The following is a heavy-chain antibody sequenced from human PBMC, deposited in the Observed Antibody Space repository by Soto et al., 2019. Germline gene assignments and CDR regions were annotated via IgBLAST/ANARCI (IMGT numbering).Heavy chain of an antibody. CDR2: ISYDGSNK. D-gene: IGHD3-16*02. CDR3: ANIGRSFDY. Sequence: QVQLVESGGGVVQPGRSLRLSCAASGFTFSSYGMHWVRQAPGKGLEWVAVISYDGSNKYYADSVKGRFTISRDNSKNTLYLQMNSLRAEDTAVYYCANIGRSFDYWGQGTLVTVSS. CDR1: GFTFSSYG. J-gene: IGHJ4*02. V-gene: IGHV3-30*18.